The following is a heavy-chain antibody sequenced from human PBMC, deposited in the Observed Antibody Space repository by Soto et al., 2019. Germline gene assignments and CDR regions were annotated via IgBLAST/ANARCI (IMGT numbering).Heavy chain of an antibody. D-gene: IGHD1-1*01. V-gene: IGHV3-74*01. CDR1: GFTFSAYW. J-gene: IGHJ4*02. Sequence: PGGSLRLSCSVSGFTFSAYWMHWVRQVPGKGLTWVSRISDDGSTATYADSVKGRFVISRDNAENSPYLEMNTLRADDSGLYYCARGPRVSSTGTGAHWGRGTLVTVSS. CDR2: ISDDGSTA. CDR3: ARGPRVSSTGTGAH.